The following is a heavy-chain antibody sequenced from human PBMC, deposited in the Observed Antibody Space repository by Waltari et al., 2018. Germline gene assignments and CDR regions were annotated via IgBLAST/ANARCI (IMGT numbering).Heavy chain of an antibody. Sequence: QLQLLESGPGLVKPSETLSLTCTVSGDSVINSNYSWGWIRQPPGKGLEWIGKIYYRGGSSYNPSLKSRVIISVDKSKNQFSVRLTSVTAADTAVFYCARLSPPMWVRGVKGGYYFDYWGPGTLVTVSS. CDR2: IYYRGGS. D-gene: IGHD3-10*01. CDR1: GDSVINSNYS. V-gene: IGHV4-39*07. J-gene: IGHJ4*02. CDR3: ARLSPPMWVRGVKGGYYFDY.